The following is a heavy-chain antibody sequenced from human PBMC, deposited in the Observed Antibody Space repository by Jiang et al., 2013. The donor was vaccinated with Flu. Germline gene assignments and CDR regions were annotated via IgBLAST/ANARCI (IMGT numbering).Heavy chain of an antibody. J-gene: IGHJ4*02. CDR2: IYTSGST. CDR3: ARAGPNWGSYFDY. D-gene: IGHD7-27*01. Sequence: KPSQTLSLTCTVSGGSISSGSYYWSWIRQPAGKGLEWIGRIYTSGSTNYNPSLKSRVTISVDTSKNQFSLKLSSVTAADTAVYYCARAGPNWGSYFDYWGQGTLVTVSS. V-gene: IGHV4-61*02. CDR1: GGSISSGSYY.